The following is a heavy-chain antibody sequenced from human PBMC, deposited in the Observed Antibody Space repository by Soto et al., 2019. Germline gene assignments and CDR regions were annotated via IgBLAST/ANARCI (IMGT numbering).Heavy chain of an antibody. J-gene: IGHJ3*02. Sequence: PSETLSLTCTVSGGSISSGGYYWSWILQHPGKGLEWIGYIYYSGSTYYNPSLKSRVTISVDTSKNQFSLKLSSVTAADTAVYYCARDNGSGSYLDAFDIWGQGTMVTVSS. V-gene: IGHV4-31*03. D-gene: IGHD3-10*01. CDR2: IYYSGST. CDR1: GGSISSGGYY. CDR3: ARDNGSGSYLDAFDI.